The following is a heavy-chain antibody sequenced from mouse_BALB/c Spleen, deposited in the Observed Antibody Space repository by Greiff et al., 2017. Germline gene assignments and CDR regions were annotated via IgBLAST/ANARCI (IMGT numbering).Heavy chain of an antibody. CDR2: IYPGDGDT. Sequence: QVQLQQSGAELVRPGSSVKISCKASGYAFSSYWMNWVKQRPGQGLEWIGQIYPGDGDTNYNGKFKGKATLTADKSSSTAYMQLSSLTSEDSAVYFCARDYGNPFDYWGQGTTLTVSS. D-gene: IGHD2-1*01. CDR3: ARDYGNPFDY. V-gene: IGHV1-80*01. J-gene: IGHJ2*01. CDR1: GYAFSSYW.